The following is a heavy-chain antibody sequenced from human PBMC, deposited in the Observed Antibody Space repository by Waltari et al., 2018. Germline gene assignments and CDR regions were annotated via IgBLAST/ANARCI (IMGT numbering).Heavy chain of an antibody. CDR2: NKHSGST. J-gene: IGHJ6*02. V-gene: IGHV4-34*01. CDR3: ARGTYCSGGSCYRGMDV. D-gene: IGHD2-15*01. Sequence: KGLEWIGENKHSGSTNYNPSLKSRVTISVDTSKNQFSLKLSSVTAADTAVYYCARGTYCSGGSCYRGMDVWGQGTTVTVSS.